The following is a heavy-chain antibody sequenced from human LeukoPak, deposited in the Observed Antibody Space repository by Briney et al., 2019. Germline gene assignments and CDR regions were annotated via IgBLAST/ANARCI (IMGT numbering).Heavy chain of an antibody. CDR3: ARARGAYYFDY. D-gene: IGHD3-16*01. Sequence: PGGSLRLSCAASGFTFSSYAMHWVRQAPGKGLEFVSAISSNGGSTYFANSVKGRFTISRDNSKSTLFLQMGSLRAEDMAVYYCARARGAYYFDYWGQGTLVTVSS. V-gene: IGHV3-64*01. J-gene: IGHJ4*02. CDR1: GFTFSSYA. CDR2: ISSNGGST.